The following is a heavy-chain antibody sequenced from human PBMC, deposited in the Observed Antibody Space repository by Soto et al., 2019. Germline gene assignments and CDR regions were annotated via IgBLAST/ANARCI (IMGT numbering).Heavy chain of an antibody. V-gene: IGHV3-43D*04. CDR2: ISWDGGST. CDR3: AKNNRPYYYYGMDV. Sequence: PGGSLRPSCAASGFTFVDYAMHWVRQAPGKGLEWVSLISWDGGSTYYADSVKGRFTISRDNSKNSLYLQMNSLRAEDTALYYCAKNNRPYYYYGMDVWGQGTTVTVSS. J-gene: IGHJ6*02. CDR1: GFTFVDYA.